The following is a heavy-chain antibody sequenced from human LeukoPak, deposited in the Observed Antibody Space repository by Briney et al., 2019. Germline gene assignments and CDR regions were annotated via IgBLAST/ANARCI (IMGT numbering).Heavy chain of an antibody. V-gene: IGHV1-46*01. Sequence: ASVKVSCKASGYTFTSYYMHWARQAPGQGLEWMGIINPSGGSTSYAQKFQGRVTMTRDTSTSTVYMELSSLRSEDTAVYYCARGRYRTTDYYDSSPQAYWGQGTLVTVSS. CDR1: GYTFTSYY. CDR2: INPSGGST. CDR3: ARGRYRTTDYYDSSPQAY. D-gene: IGHD3-22*01. J-gene: IGHJ4*02.